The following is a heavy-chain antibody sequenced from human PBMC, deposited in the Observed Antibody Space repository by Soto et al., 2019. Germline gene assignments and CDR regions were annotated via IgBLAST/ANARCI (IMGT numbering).Heavy chain of an antibody. CDR1: GYTFTGYY. D-gene: IGHD2-15*01. CDR3: ARTECSGGSCYFDY. V-gene: IGHV1-2*04. CDR2: INPNSGGT. Sequence: ASVKVSCKASGYTFTGYYMHWVRQAPGQGLEWMGWINPNSGGTNYAQKFQGWVTMTRDTSISTAYMELSRLRSDDTAVYYCARTECSGGSCYFDYWGQGTLVTVSS. J-gene: IGHJ4*02.